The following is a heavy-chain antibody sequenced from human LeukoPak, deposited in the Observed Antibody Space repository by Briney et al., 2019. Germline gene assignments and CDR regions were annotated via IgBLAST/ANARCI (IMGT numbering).Heavy chain of an antibody. CDR2: INPNSGGT. D-gene: IGHD2-15*01. V-gene: IGHV1-2*02. CDR3: ARIDRVGVYLDY. J-gene: IGHJ4*02. Sequence: ASVKVSCKASGYTFTGYYMHRVRQAPGQGLEWMGWINPNSGGTNYAQKFQGRVTMTRDTSISTAYMELSRLRSDDTAVYYCARIDRVGVYLDYWGQGTLVTVSS. CDR1: GYTFTGYY.